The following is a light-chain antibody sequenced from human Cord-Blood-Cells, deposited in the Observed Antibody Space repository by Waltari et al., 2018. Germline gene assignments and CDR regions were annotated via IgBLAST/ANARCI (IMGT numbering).Light chain of an antibody. CDR3: SSYTSSSTWV. CDR2: DVI. J-gene: IGLJ3*02. Sequence: QSALTQPASVSGSPGQSITISCTGTSSDVGGYNYVSWYQQHPGKAPKLMIYDVINRPSGVSNRFSGSKSGNTASLTISGLQDEDEADYYCSSYTSSSTWVFGGGTKLTVL. V-gene: IGLV2-14*03. CDR1: SSDVGGYNY.